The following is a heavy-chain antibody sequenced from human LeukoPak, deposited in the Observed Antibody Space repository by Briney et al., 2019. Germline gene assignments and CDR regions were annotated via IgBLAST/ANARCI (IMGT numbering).Heavy chain of an antibody. CDR2: INPKNGGT. V-gene: IGHV1-2*02. D-gene: IGHD2-15*01. J-gene: IGHJ4*02. CDR1: GYTFTGYY. Sequence: ASVKVSFKASGYTFTGYYMHWVRQAPGQGLEWMGWINPKNGGTNYAQKFHGRVTMTGDTSISTAYMDLSRLTSDDTAVYYCARGYCSAGDCYELDYWGQGTLVTVSS. CDR3: ARGYCSAGDCYELDY.